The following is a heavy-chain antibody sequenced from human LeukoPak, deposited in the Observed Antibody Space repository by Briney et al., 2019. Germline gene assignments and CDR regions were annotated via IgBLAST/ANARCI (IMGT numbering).Heavy chain of an antibody. V-gene: IGHV3-23*01. CDR3: AKDLGACSGGSCYNAFDI. J-gene: IGHJ3*02. CDR1: GFSFSSCA. Sequence: PGGSLRLSCAASGFSFSSCAMSWVRQAPGKGLEWVSGISGNGGSTNYADSVKGHFTVSRDNSKNTLYLQMNSLRAEDTAVYYCAKDLGACSGGSCYNAFDIWGQGTMVTVSS. D-gene: IGHD2-15*01. CDR2: ISGNGGST.